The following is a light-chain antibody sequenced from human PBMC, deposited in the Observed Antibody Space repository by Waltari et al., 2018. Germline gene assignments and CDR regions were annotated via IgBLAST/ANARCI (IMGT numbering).Light chain of an antibody. CDR2: YVN. Sequence: QSALTQPPSASGSPGQSVTISCTGSSSDVGGYNYVSWYQQHPGTAPKLLIYYVNKRPSGVPGRFAGSKSGKTASLAVSWLRADDEADYYCNSFGGNRNFVFGGGTKLTVL. CDR3: NSFGGNRNFV. V-gene: IGLV2-8*01. J-gene: IGLJ2*01. CDR1: SSDVGGYNY.